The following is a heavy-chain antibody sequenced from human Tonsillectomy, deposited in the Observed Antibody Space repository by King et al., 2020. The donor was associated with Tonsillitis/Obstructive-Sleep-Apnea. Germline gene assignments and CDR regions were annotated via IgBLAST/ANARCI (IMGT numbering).Heavy chain of an antibody. J-gene: IGHJ6*03. Sequence: VQLPQWGAGLLKPSETLSLTCAVYGGSFSGYYWSWIRQPPGKGLEWIGEINHSGSTNYNPSLKSRVTISVDTSKNQFSLKLSSVTAADTAVYYCALGVPAAIQHYYYYYMDVWGKGPTVTVSS. CDR2: INHSGST. D-gene: IGHD2-2*02. CDR1: GGSFSGYY. V-gene: IGHV4-34*01. CDR3: ALGVPAAIQHYYYYYMDV.